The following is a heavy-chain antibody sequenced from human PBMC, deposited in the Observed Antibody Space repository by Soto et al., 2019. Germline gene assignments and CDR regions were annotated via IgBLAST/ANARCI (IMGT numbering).Heavy chain of an antibody. CDR2: IYYSGST. CDR1: GGSISSYY. D-gene: IGHD6-19*01. V-gene: IGHV4-59*01. J-gene: IGHJ4*02. CDR3: ARDPGSGWYYFDY. Sequence: QVQLQESGPGLVKPSETLSLTCTVSGGSISSYYWSWIRQPPGKGLEWIGYIYYSGSTNYNPSLKRRVTISVDTSKNQFSLKLSSVTAADTAVYYCARDPGSGWYYFDYWGQGTLVTVSS.